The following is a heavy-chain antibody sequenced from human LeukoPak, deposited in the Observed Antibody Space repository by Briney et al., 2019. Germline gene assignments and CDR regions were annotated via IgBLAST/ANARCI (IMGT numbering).Heavy chain of an antibody. Sequence: ASVKVSCKASGYTFTGYYMHWVRQAPGQGLEWMGWINPNSGGTNYAQKFQGRVTMTRDTSISTAYMELSRLRSDDTAVYYCASSASGSYYYFDYWGQGTLVTVSS. CDR3: ASSASGSYYYFDY. D-gene: IGHD1-26*01. V-gene: IGHV1-2*02. CDR1: GYTFTGYY. CDR2: INPNSGGT. J-gene: IGHJ4*02.